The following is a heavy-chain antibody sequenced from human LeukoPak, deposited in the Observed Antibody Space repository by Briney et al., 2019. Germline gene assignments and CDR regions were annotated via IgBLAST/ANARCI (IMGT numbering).Heavy chain of an antibody. V-gene: IGHV3-7*01. J-gene: IGHJ4*02. CDR3: ARKGDHYDRSGYFHYFDY. D-gene: IGHD3-22*01. CDR2: IKEDGSER. CDR1: GFAFSNYW. Sequence: PGGSLRLSCAASGFAFSNYWMSWVRQAPGKGLEWVASIKEDGSERYYVDSMRGRFTISRDNAKNSLLLQMNSLRVEDTAVYYCARKGDHYDRSGYFHYFDYWGQRTLLTVSS.